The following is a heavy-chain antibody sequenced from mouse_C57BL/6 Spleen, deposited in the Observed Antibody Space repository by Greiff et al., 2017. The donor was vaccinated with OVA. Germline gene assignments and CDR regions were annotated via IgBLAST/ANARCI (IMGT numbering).Heavy chain of an antibody. CDR2: IYPGSGST. V-gene: IGHV1-55*01. Sequence: QVQLQQPGAELVKPGASVKMSCKASGYTFTSYWITWVKQRPGQGLEWIGDIYPGSGSTNYNEKFKSKATLTVDTSSSTAYMQLSSLTSEDSAVYYYARGYYGSRGWFAYWGQGTLVTVSA. D-gene: IGHD1-1*01. J-gene: IGHJ3*01. CDR1: GYTFTSYW. CDR3: ARGYYGSRGWFAY.